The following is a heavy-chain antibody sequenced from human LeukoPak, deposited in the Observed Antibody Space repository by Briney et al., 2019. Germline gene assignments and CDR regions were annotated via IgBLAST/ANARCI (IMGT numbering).Heavy chain of an antibody. CDR2: INHSGST. D-gene: IGHD3-22*01. CDR3: ARGRGSGYYRY. V-gene: IGHV4-34*01. J-gene: IGHJ4*02. CDR1: GVSFSGYY. Sequence: TPSETLSLTCAVYGVSFSGYYWSWIRQPPGKGLEWIGEINHSGSTNYNPSLKSRVTISVDTSKNQFSLKLSSVTAADTAVYYCARGRGSGYYRYWGQGTLVTVSP.